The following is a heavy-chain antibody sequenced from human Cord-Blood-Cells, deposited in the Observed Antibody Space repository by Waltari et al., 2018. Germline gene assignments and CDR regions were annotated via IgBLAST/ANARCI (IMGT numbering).Heavy chain of an antibody. J-gene: IGHJ4*02. CDR2: ISSSSSYI. CDR3: ARGAAAGDY. D-gene: IGHD6-13*01. V-gene: IGHV3-21*01. Sequence: EVQLVESGGGLVKPGGSLRLSCAASGFTFSSYSMNWVRQAPGKGREGVSSISSSSSYIYYADSVKGRFTISRDNAKNSLYLQMNSRRAEDTAVYYCARGAAAGDYWGQGTLVTVSS. CDR1: GFTFSSYS.